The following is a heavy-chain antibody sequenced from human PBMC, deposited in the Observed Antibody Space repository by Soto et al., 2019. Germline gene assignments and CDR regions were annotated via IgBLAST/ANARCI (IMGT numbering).Heavy chain of an antibody. CDR3: TRDRGGSYWDAFDI. V-gene: IGHV3-49*04. CDR1: GFTFGDYA. D-gene: IGHD1-26*01. CDR2: IRSKAYGGTT. J-gene: IGHJ3*02. Sequence: GGSLRLSCTASGFTFGDYAMSWVRQAPGKGLEWVGFIRSKAYGGTTEYAESVKGRFTISRDDSKSIAYLQMNSLKTEDTAVYYCTRDRGGSYWDAFDIWGQGTMVTVSS.